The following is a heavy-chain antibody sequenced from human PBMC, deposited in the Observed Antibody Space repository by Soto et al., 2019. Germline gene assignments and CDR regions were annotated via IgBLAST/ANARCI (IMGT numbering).Heavy chain of an antibody. CDR2: INPSNGGT. CDR1: GYTFTDYY. D-gene: IGHD3-10*01. V-gene: IGHV1-2*02. Sequence: QVQLVQSGAEVKKPGASVKVSCKASGYTFTDYYMHWVRQAPGQGLEWMGWINPSNGGTNYAQKCRGRVTMTRDTSFSTAYMELSRLSSDDTAVYFCAKDRRSSGFYDGLDLWGQGTPVAV. J-gene: IGHJ6*02. CDR3: AKDRRSSGFYDGLDL.